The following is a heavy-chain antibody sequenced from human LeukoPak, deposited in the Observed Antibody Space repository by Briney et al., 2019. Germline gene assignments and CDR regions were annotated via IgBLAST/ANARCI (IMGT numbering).Heavy chain of an antibody. CDR1: GFTFSSYA. D-gene: IGHD4-23*01. J-gene: IGHJ4*02. Sequence: PGGSLRLSCAASGFTFSSYAMHWVRQAPGKGLQWVSFIRYYGTTKYYADSVKGRFTISRDNSKNTLYLQMNSLRVDDTAVYYCAKDGGYGGALFDSWGQGTLVTVSS. CDR2: IRYYGTTK. V-gene: IGHV3-30*02. CDR3: AKDGGYGGALFDS.